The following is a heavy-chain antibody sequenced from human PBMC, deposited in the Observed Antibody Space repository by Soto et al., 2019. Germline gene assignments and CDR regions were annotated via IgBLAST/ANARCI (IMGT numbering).Heavy chain of an antibody. Sequence: GGSLRLSCAASGFVFKMYWMHWVRQSPGKGLVWISRIYNDGTYSDYADSVRGRFTISRDNVNDTLYLQMNNLRAEDSGLYYCTRGPRPIATGTGAYWGQGTQVTV. V-gene: IGHV3-74*01. J-gene: IGHJ4*02. CDR1: GFVFKMYW. CDR2: IYNDGTYS. D-gene: IGHD3-10*01. CDR3: TRGPRPIATGTGAY.